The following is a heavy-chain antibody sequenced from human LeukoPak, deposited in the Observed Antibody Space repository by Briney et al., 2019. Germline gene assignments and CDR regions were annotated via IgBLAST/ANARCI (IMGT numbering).Heavy chain of an antibody. CDR2: MNSDGSST. CDR1: RPSPGSIC. J-gene: IGHJ4*02. Sequence: GRSLRLSWVPARPSPGSICIDCVRHAPGKWLGWLSRMNSDGSSTIYADSVKGRFTISRDTAKNTLYLQMNGLRAEDTAVYYCAIDQESDYGVDYWGQGTLVTVSS. D-gene: IGHD4-17*01. V-gene: IGHV3-74*01. CDR3: AIDQESDYGVDY.